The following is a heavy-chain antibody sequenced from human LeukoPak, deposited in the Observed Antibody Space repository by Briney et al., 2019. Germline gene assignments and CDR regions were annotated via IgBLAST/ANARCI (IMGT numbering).Heavy chain of an antibody. J-gene: IGHJ4*02. D-gene: IGHD3-22*01. CDR1: GFTFSNYA. Sequence: GASLRLSCAASGFTFSNYAMSWGRQAPGKGLEWVSAISGSGVSTYYADSVQGRFTISRDNSKNTLYLQMNSMRAEDTAVYYCAKGKAYYYDASGQYFDYWGQGTLVTVSS. V-gene: IGHV3-23*01. CDR2: ISGSGVST. CDR3: AKGKAYYYDASGQYFDY.